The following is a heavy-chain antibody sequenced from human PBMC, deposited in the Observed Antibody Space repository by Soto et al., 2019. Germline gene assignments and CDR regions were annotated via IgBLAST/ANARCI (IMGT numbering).Heavy chain of an antibody. V-gene: IGHV1-8*01. CDR2: MNPNSGNT. J-gene: IGHJ6*03. CDR1: GYTFTSYD. CDR3: ARGAYYDFWSGYYYYYYYMDV. Sequence: ASVKVSCKASGYTFTSYDINWVRQATGQGLEWMGWMNPNSGNTGYAQKFQGRVTMTRNTSISTAYIELSSLRSEDTAVYYCARGAYYDFWSGYYYYYYYMDVWGKGTTVTVPS. D-gene: IGHD3-3*01.